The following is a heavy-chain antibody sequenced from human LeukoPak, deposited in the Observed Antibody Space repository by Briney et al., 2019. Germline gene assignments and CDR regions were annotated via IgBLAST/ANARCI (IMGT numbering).Heavy chain of an antibody. CDR1: GFTFSSYA. CDR3: ARVSNYYDSSGYYSTGNYYYYMDV. CDR2: ISSNGGST. D-gene: IGHD3-22*01. V-gene: IGHV3-64*01. J-gene: IGHJ6*03. Sequence: GGSLRLSCAASGFTFSSYAMHWVRQAPGKGLEYVSAISSNGGSTYYANSVKGRFTISRDNSKNTLYLQMGSLRAEDMAVYYCARVSNYYDSSGYYSTGNYYYYMDVWGKGTTVTVSS.